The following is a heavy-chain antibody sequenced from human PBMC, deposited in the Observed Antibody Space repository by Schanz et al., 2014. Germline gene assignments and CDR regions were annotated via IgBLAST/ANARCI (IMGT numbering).Heavy chain of an antibody. CDR3: ARAQAAAVD. D-gene: IGHD6-13*01. CDR2: RFT. CDR1: GYSFNLFG. V-gene: IGHV1-18*04. Sequence: QVQLVQSGAEVQKPGASVMLSCKTSGYSFNLFGVSWVRQAPGQGLEWLGRFTHISQKFQGRVTMTTDTSTSTAYMELRSLKSDDTAMYYCARAQAAAVDWGQGTLVTVSS. J-gene: IGHJ4*02.